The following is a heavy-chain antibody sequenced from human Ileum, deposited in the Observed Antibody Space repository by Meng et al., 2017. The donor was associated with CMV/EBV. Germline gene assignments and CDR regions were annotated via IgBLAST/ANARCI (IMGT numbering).Heavy chain of an antibody. D-gene: IGHD6-19*01. CDR1: GFTFGDYA. CDR2: IKQDGSKI. CDR3: ANGDVNSGWSF. Sequence: ESLKISCTGSGFTFGDYAMSWVRQAPGKGLEWVDNIKQDGSKIYYLDSVKGRFTISRDNARNSLYLQMNSLRAEDTAVYYCANGDVNSGWSFWGQGTLVTVSS. J-gene: IGHJ4*02. V-gene: IGHV3-7*01.